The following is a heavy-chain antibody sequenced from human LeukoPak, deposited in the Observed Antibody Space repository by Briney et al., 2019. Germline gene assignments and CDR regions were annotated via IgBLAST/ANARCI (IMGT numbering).Heavy chain of an antibody. CDR1: GYTFAGYY. V-gene: IGHV1-2*02. J-gene: IGHJ4*02. Sequence: ASVKVSCKASGYTFAGYYIHWVRQAPGQGLEWVGWIIPHSGGTNYAQKFQDRVTMTRDTSISTAYMELSRLRSDDTAVYYCARDGGDGYNPDRPTDCGQGTLVTVSS. D-gene: IGHD5-24*01. CDR3: ARDGGDGYNPDRPTD. CDR2: IIPHSGGT.